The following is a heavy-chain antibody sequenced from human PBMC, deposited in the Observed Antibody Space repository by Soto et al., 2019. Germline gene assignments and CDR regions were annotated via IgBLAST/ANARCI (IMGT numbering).Heavy chain of an antibody. CDR3: ARDVPDTSLFFYYYGMDV. Sequence: QVHLVQSGAEVRKPGASVKVSCKASGYSFTSYGISWVRQAPGHGLEWMGWISTDNGNTNYAHNLQGRVSMTIDPSTSTAYMELWGLGSDDTAVYYCARDVPDTSLFFYYYGMDVWGQGTTVTVSS. D-gene: IGHD2-21*01. CDR1: GYSFTSYG. V-gene: IGHV1-18*01. J-gene: IGHJ6*02. CDR2: ISTDNGNT.